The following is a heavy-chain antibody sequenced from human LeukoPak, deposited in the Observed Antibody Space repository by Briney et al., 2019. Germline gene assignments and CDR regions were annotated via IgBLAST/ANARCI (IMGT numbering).Heavy chain of an antibody. V-gene: IGHV1-69*02. CDR1: GGTFSSYT. CDR3: ASIMVRGVIPPYSFDY. J-gene: IGHJ4*02. CDR2: IIPILGIA. D-gene: IGHD3-10*01. Sequence: SVKVSCKASGGTFSSYTISWVGQAPGQGLEWMGRIIPILGIANYAQKFQGRVTITADKSTSTAYMELSSLRSEDTAVYYCASIMVRGVIPPYSFDYWGQGTLVTVSS.